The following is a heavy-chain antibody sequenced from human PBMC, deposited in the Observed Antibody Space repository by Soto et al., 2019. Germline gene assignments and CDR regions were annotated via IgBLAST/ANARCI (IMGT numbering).Heavy chain of an antibody. D-gene: IGHD4-17*01. Sequence: SETLSLTCTVSGGSISSYYWSWIRQPPGKGLEWIGYIYYSGSTNYNPSLKSRVTISVDTSKNQFSLKLSSVTAADTAVYYCARQGYGGNNFDYWGQGTXGTGSS. CDR3: ARQGYGGNNFDY. V-gene: IGHV4-59*08. CDR2: IYYSGST. CDR1: GGSISSYY. J-gene: IGHJ4*02.